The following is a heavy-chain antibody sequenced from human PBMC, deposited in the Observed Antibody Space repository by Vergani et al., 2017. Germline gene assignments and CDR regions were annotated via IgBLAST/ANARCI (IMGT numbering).Heavy chain of an antibody. CDR3: ATKSCGTPGCQIGYFRE. J-gene: IGHJ1*01. Sequence: QVHLVESGGGVVQPGRSLRPSCVVSGFTSSYYGMHWVRQAPRKGLEWGAVISYVGTQKYYADSVKGRFTISRDNSKSTLYLQMNSLRTEDTAVYYCATKSCGTPGCQIGYFREWGQGTLVTVSS. V-gene: IGHV3-30*03. D-gene: IGHD1-1*01. CDR1: GFTSSYYG. CDR2: ISYVGTQK.